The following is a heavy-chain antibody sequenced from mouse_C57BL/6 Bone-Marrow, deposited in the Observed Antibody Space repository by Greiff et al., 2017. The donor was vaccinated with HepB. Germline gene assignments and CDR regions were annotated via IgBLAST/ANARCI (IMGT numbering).Heavy chain of an antibody. CDR3: ARERGITTVVAPYYFDY. CDR1: GYTFTDYN. V-gene: IGHV1-22*01. Sequence: EVQLQQSGPELVKPGASVKMSCKASGYTFTDYNMHWVKQSHGKSLEWIGYINPNNGGTSYNQKFKGKATLTVNKSSSTAYMELRSLTSEDSAVYYCARERGITTVVAPYYFDYWGQGTTLTVSS. CDR2: INPNNGGT. D-gene: IGHD1-1*01. J-gene: IGHJ2*01.